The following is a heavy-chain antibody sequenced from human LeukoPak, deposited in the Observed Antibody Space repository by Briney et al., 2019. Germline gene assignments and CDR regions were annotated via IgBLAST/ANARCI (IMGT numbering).Heavy chain of an antibody. V-gene: IGHV3-30*02. Sequence: PGGSLRPSCVASGFTFRNHGMQWVRQAPGRGLEWVALIGYDESKKYYADSVKGRFTTSRDNSKNTLYLQMNSLRAEDTAVYYCAKDRYCSSTSCYPYYYYYYMDVWGKGTTVTVSS. CDR3: AKDRYCSSTSCYPYYYYYYMDV. D-gene: IGHD2-2*01. J-gene: IGHJ6*03. CDR1: GFTFRNHG. CDR2: IGYDESKK.